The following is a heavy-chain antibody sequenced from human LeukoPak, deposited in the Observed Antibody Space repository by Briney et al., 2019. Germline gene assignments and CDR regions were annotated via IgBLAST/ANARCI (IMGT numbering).Heavy chain of an antibody. CDR3: ARDGSPLRFYEMDV. J-gene: IGHJ6*04. CDR2: ISNTGRTT. D-gene: IGHD2-2*03. CDR1: GFTFSDYH. V-gene: IGHV3-11*04. Sequence: GGSLRLSCAASGFTFSDYHMTWIRQAPGKGLEWISYISNTGRTTYYADPVKGRLTISRDDAKNSLFLEMNSLRAEDTAVYYCARDGSPLRFYEMDVWGKGTTVIVSS.